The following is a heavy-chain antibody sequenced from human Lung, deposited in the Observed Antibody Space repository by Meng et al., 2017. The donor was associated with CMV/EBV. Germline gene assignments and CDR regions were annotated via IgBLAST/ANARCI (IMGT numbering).Heavy chain of an antibody. CDR3: ARPIEGIRETPDY. CDR2: INEDGTDK. Sequence: GGSLRLXCAASGFTVTRNWMTWVRQAPGKGLEWVANINEDGTDKNYLDSVKGRFTISRDNVKKSVYLQMNTLRGEDTAVYYCARPIEGIRETPDYWGQGTLVTVSS. D-gene: IGHD4-23*01. V-gene: IGHV3-7*01. J-gene: IGHJ4*02. CDR1: GFTVTRNW.